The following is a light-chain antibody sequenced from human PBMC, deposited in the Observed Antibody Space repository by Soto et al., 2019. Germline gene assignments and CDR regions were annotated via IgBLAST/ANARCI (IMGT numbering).Light chain of an antibody. Sequence: QSVLTQPPSVSGAPGQRVTISCTGSSSNIGAGYDVHWYQQLPGTAPKLLIYGNSNRPSGVPDRFSGSKSGTSASLAITGLQAEDEADHYCQSYDSSLIYVFGTGTKLTVL. J-gene: IGLJ1*01. CDR2: GNS. V-gene: IGLV1-40*01. CDR3: QSYDSSLIYV. CDR1: SSNIGAGYD.